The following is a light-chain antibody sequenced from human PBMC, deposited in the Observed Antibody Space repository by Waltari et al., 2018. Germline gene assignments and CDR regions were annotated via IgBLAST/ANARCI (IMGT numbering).Light chain of an antibody. CDR3: CSYAGSYTFEGV. Sequence: QSALTQPRSVSGSPGQSVTISCTGTSSDVGGYNYVSWYQQHPGKAPKLMIYDVSKRPSGVPDRFSGSKSGNPASLTISGLQAEDEADYYCCSYAGSYTFEGVFGGGTKLTVL. CDR2: DVS. CDR1: SSDVGGYNY. J-gene: IGLJ2*01. V-gene: IGLV2-11*01.